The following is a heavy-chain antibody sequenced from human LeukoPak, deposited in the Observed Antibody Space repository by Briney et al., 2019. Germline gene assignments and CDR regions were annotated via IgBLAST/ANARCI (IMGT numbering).Heavy chain of an antibody. V-gene: IGHV1-2*06. Sequence: ASVNVSCKASGYTFTGYYMHWVLQAPVQGLEWMGRINPNSGGTNYAQKFQSRVTITRDTSISTAYMELSRLRSDDTAVYYCAVLGYCSSTSCYSGESYYYYMDVWGKGTTVTVSS. J-gene: IGHJ6*03. CDR2: INPNSGGT. CDR1: GYTFTGYY. CDR3: AVLGYCSSTSCYSGESYYYYMDV. D-gene: IGHD2-2*01.